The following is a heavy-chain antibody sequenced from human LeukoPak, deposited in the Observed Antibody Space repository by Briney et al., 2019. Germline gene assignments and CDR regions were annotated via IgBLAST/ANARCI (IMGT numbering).Heavy chain of an antibody. D-gene: IGHD3-9*01. Sequence: GGSLRLSCAASGFTFSSYGMSWVRQAAGKGLEWVSAISGSGGSTDYAESVKGRFTISRDNSKNTLYLQMNSLRAEDTAVYYCAKSKDILTGYAFDYWGQGTLVTVSS. CDR3: AKSKDILTGYAFDY. CDR1: GFTFSSYG. J-gene: IGHJ4*02. CDR2: ISGSGGST. V-gene: IGHV3-23*01.